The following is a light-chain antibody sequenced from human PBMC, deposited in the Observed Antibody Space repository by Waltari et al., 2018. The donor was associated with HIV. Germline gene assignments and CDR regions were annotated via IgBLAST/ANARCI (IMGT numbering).Light chain of an antibody. CDR2: DTS. CDR1: QSVGSY. CDR3: QHRYNWPRVT. J-gene: IGKJ5*01. V-gene: IGKV3-11*01. Sequence: EIVLTQSPATLSLSPGDSATLSCSASQSVGSYLAWYQQKPGQAPRLLIFDTSDTATGIPARFSGTGSGTDFTLTISSLEPEDFAVYYCQHRYNWPRVTFGQGTRLEIK.